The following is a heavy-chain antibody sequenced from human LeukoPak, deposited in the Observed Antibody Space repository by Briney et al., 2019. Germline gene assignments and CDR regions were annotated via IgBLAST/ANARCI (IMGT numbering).Heavy chain of an antibody. J-gene: IGHJ4*02. CDR1: GFTFDDYT. V-gene: IGHV3-43*01. CDR3: AKDIIYDSSGYPDY. D-gene: IGHD3-22*01. CDR2: ISWDGGST. Sequence: GGSLRLSCAASGFTFDDYTMHWVRQAPGKGLEWLSLISWDGGSTYYADSVKGRFTISRDNSKNSLYLQMNSLRTEDTALYYCAKDIIYDSSGYPDYWGQGTLVTVSS.